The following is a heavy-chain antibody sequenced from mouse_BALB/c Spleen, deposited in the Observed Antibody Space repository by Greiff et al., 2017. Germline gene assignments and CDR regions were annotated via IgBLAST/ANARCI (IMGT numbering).Heavy chain of an antibody. Sequence: EVKLEESGGGLAKLGGSLKLSCVASGFTFSSYYMSWVRQNPEKRLELVAAINSNGGSTYYPDTVKGRSTLSRGNTKNTLYLQMSSQKSEDAALCNSTRLGDGYFIGYWGRGTTHAVTS. CDR2: INSNGGST. CDR1: GFTFSSYY. D-gene: IGHD2-3*01. J-gene: IGHJ2*01. V-gene: IGHV5-6-2*01. CDR3: TRLGDGYFIGY.